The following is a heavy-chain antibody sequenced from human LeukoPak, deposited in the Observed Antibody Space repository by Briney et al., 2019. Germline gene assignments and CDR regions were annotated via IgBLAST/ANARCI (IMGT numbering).Heavy chain of an antibody. CDR1: DYIFTSYD. Sequence: ASVKVSCKASDYIFTSYDIIWVRQAPGQGLEWMGRINPNSGGTNYAQKFQGRVTMTRDTSISTAYMELSRLRSDDTAVYYCARDLQRSSWYSNWYFDLWGRGTLVTVSS. J-gene: IGHJ2*01. CDR2: INPNSGGT. V-gene: IGHV1-2*06. CDR3: ARDLQRSSWYSNWYFDL. D-gene: IGHD6-13*01.